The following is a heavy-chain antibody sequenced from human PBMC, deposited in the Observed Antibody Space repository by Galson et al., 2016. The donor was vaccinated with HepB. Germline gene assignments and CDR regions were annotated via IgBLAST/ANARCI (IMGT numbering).Heavy chain of an antibody. CDR2: MSYDGSIK. D-gene: IGHD1-1*01. J-gene: IGHJ4*02. CDR3: ARDPGRNYFDY. Sequence: SLRLSCAASGFTFSSYAMHWVRQAPGKGLEWVAVMSYDGSIKYYADSVRGRFTISRDNSKNTLYLQMNSLRAEDTAVFYCARDPGRNYFDYWGQGTLVTVSS. CDR1: GFTFSSYA. V-gene: IGHV3-30*04.